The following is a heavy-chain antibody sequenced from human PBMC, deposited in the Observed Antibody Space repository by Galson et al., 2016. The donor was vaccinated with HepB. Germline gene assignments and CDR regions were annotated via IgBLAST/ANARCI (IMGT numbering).Heavy chain of an antibody. Sequence: SLRLSCEDSGFYFSSYEMNWVRQAPGKGLEWVSYISSSGDTLYHAPPVKGRFTISRDNTKNSLFLQMNSLRADDTAVYYCARSLDFWICFDYWGQGALVTVSS. CDR3: ARSLDFWICFDY. J-gene: IGHJ4*02. D-gene: IGHD3-3*01. CDR2: ISSSGDTL. V-gene: IGHV3-48*03. CDR1: GFYFSSYE.